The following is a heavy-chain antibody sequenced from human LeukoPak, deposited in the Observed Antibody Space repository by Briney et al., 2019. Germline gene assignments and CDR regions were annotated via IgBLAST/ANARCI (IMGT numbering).Heavy chain of an antibody. CDR3: ARESDRIGFDFDY. J-gene: IGHJ4*02. CDR2: TYYRSKWHY. D-gene: IGHD6-19*01. V-gene: IGHV6-1*01. CDR1: GDSVSSNSAS. Sequence: SQTLSLTCAISGDSVSSNSASWNWIRQSPSRGLEWLGRTYYRSKWHYDYTLSVKSRIIINPDTSKNQFSLHLNSVTPEDTAVYYCARESDRIGFDFDYWGQGTLVTVSS.